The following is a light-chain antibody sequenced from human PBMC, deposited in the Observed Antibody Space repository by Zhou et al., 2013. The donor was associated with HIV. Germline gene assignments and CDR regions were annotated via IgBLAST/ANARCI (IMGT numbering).Light chain of an antibody. CDR3: QQSYSTLPCS. Sequence: IQLTQSPSSLSASVGDRVTITCRASQGISSYLAWYQQKPGKAPKLLIYAASTLQSGVPSRFSGSGSGTEFTLTISSLQPDDFATYYCQQSYSTLPCSFGQGTKLEIK. CDR1: QGISSY. CDR2: AAS. J-gene: IGKJ2*04. V-gene: IGKV1-9*01.